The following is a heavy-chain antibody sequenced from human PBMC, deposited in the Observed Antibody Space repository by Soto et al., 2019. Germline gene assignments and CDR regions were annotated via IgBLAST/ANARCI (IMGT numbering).Heavy chain of an antibody. J-gene: IGHJ6*03. CDR3: AGPGGLAARPKAYCYYYMDV. CDR1: GGTFSSYT. Sequence: QVQLVQSGAEVKKPGSSVKVSCKASGGTFSSYTISWVRQAPGQGLEWMGRIIPILGIANYAQKFQGRVTITADKSTSTAYMELSSLRSEDTAVDFWAGPGGLAARPKAYCYYYMDVWGKGTTVTVSS. CDR2: IIPILGIA. V-gene: IGHV1-69*02. D-gene: IGHD6-6*01.